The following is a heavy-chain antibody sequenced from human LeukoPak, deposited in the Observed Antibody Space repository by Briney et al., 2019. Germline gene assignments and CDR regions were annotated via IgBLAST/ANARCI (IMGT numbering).Heavy chain of an antibody. CDR3: ARGLLWDFWSGHRGYYFDY. D-gene: IGHD3-3*01. Sequence: PGGSLRLSCAASGFTFSSYAMHWVRQAPGKGLEYVSAISSNGGSTYYANSVKGRFTISRDNSKNTLYLQMGSLRAEDMAVYYCARGLLWDFWSGHRGYYFDYWGQGTLVTVSS. CDR2: ISSNGGST. J-gene: IGHJ4*02. CDR1: GFTFSSYA. V-gene: IGHV3-64*01.